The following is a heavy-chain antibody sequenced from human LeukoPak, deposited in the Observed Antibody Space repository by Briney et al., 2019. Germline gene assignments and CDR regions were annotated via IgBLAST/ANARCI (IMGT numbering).Heavy chain of an antibody. V-gene: IGHV3-15*01. CDR3: TTDLNQRLKWFGNPLDH. CDR1: GFTLSHYA. CDR2: IRSETDGATT. D-gene: IGHD3-10*01. J-gene: IGHJ4*02. Sequence: GGSLRLSCAASGFTLSHYAMHWVRQAPGKGLQWVGHIRSETDGATTDYAAAVQGRFTISRDDSKKMLYLEMNSLKTEDTGLYYCTTDLNQRLKWFGNPLDHWGQGTPVTVSS.